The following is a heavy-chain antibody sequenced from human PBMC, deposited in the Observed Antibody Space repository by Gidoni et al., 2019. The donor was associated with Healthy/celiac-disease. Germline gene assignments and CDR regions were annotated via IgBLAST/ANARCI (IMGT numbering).Heavy chain of an antibody. CDR3: AKDYGFSDYGDHHYYYYGMDV. J-gene: IGHJ6*02. CDR1: GFTFSSYG. D-gene: IGHD4-17*01. CDR2: ISYDGSNK. Sequence: QVQLVESGGGVVQPGRSLRLSCAASGFTFSSYGMHWVRQAPGKGLEWVAVISYDGSNKYYADSVKGRFTISRDNSKNTLYLQMNSLRAEDTAVYYCAKDYGFSDYGDHHYYYYGMDVWGQGTTVTVSS. V-gene: IGHV3-30*18.